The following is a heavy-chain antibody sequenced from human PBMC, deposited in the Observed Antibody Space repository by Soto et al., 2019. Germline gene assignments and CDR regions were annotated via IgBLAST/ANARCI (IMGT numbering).Heavy chain of an antibody. J-gene: IGHJ4*02. CDR1: GFTFSSYG. V-gene: IGHV3-33*01. Sequence: GGSLRLSCAASGFTFSSYGMHWVRQAPGKGLEWVAVIWYDGSNKYYADSVKGRFTISRDNSKNTLYLQMNSLRAEDTAVYYCARVGYGSGSYPNFDYWGQGTLVTVSS. CDR2: IWYDGSNK. CDR3: ARVGYGSGSYPNFDY. D-gene: IGHD3-10*01.